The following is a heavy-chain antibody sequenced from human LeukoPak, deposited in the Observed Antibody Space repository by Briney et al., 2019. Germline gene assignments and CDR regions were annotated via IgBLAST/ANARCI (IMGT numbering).Heavy chain of an antibody. CDR2: ISYDGSNK. J-gene: IGHJ4*02. CDR1: GFTFSSYA. V-gene: IGHV3-30-3*01. Sequence: GGSLRLSCAASGFTFSSYAMHWVRQAPGKGLEWLAVISYDGSNKYYADSVKGRFTISRDNSKNTLYLQMNSLRAEDTAVYYCARDGGTVVVPAAIGYFDYWGQGTLVTVSS. CDR3: ARDGGTVVVPAAIGYFDY. D-gene: IGHD2-2*02.